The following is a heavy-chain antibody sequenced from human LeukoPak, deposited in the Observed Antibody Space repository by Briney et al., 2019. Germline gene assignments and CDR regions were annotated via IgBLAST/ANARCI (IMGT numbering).Heavy chain of an antibody. CDR2: INPNSGGT. D-gene: IGHD1-26*01. CDR1: GYTFTGYY. J-gene: IGHJ3*02. Sequence: GASVKVSCKASGYTFTGYYMHWVRQAPGQGLEWMGWINPNSGGTNYAQKFQGRVTMTRDTSISTAYMELSRLRSDDTAVYYCASPIVGAPGVFDIWGQGTMVTVSS. V-gene: IGHV1-2*02. CDR3: ASPIVGAPGVFDI.